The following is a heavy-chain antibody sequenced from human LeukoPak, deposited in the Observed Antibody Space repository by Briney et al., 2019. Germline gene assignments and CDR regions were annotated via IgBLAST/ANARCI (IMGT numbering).Heavy chain of an antibody. CDR3: AKELFSGFDY. V-gene: IGHV3-30*18. CDR2: ISYDGSNK. J-gene: IGHJ4*02. D-gene: IGHD3-10*01. CDR1: GFTFSSYS. Sequence: GGSLRLSCAASGFTFSSYSMNWVRQAPGKGLEWVAVISYDGSNKYYADSVKGRFTISRDNSKNTLYLQMNSLRAEDTAVYYCAKELFSGFDYWGQGTLVTVSS.